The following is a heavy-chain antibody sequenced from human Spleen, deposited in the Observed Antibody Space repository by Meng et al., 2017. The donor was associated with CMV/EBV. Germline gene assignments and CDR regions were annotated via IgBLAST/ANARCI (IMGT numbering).Heavy chain of an antibody. V-gene: IGHV1-46*01. J-gene: IGHJ4*02. CDR1: GYTFIGYD. D-gene: IGHD4/OR15-4a*01. CDR2: INPSGGGT. CDR3: ARILYGGNPPFDY. Sequence: ASVKVSCKASGYTFIGYDLHWVRQAPGQGLEWMGIINPSGGGTTYARKFQGRVTMTRDTSTSTVYMELSSLRSDDTAVYFCARILYGGNPPFDYWGQGTLVTVSS.